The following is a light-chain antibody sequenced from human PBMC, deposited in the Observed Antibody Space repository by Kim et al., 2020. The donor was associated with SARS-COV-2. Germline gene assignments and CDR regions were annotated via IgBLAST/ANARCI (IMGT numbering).Light chain of an antibody. CDR1: SGSIASNY. CDR3: QSYDSSNQGV. Sequence: NFMLTQPHSVSESPGKTVTISCTGSSGSIASNYVQWYQQRPGSASTTVIYEDNQRPSGVPDRFSGSIDSSSNSASLTISGLKTEDEADYYCQSYDSSNQGVFGGGTQLTVL. CDR2: EDN. V-gene: IGLV6-57*02. J-gene: IGLJ2*01.